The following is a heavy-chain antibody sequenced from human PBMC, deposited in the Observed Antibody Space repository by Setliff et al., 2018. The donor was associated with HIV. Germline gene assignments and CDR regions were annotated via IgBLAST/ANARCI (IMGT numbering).Heavy chain of an antibody. CDR1: GGSISTSNYY. J-gene: IGHJ5*02. V-gene: IGHV4-39*01. CDR3: ARRRFGESPNWFDP. CDR2: IYYSGST. D-gene: IGHD3-10*01. Sequence: ETLSLTCILSGGSISTSNYYWGWIRQPPGKGLEWIGSIYYSGSTYYTPSLKSRVTISVDTSKNQFSLTLSSATAADTAVYYCARRRFGESPNWFDPWGQGTLVTVSS.